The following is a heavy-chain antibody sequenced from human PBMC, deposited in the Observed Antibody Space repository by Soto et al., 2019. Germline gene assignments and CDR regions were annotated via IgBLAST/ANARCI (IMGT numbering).Heavy chain of an antibody. CDR3: VRARVSARTLRLDWSYP. D-gene: IGHD6-13*01. CDR1: GYSISSGYY. V-gene: IGHV4-38-2*01. J-gene: IGHJ5*02. Sequence: PSETLSLTCAVSGYSISSGYYWGWIRQPPGKGLEWIGSIYHSGSTYYNPSLKSRVTISVDTSKNQFSLKLSSVTAADTAVYDWVRARVSARTLRLDWSYPCGHATLFTVS. CDR2: IYHSGST.